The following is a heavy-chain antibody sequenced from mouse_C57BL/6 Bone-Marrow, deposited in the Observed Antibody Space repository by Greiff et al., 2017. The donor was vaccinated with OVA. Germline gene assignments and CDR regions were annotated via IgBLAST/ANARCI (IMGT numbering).Heavy chain of an antibody. J-gene: IGHJ4*01. Sequence: QVQLQQSGAELARPGASVKLSCKASGYTFTSYGISWVKQRTGQGLEWIGEIYPRSGNTYYNEKFKGKATLTADKSSSTAYMELRSLTSEDSAVYFCARRTMVTYYYAMDYWGQGTSVTVSS. V-gene: IGHV1-81*01. CDR2: IYPRSGNT. D-gene: IGHD2-2*01. CDR3: ARRTMVTYYYAMDY. CDR1: GYTFTSYG.